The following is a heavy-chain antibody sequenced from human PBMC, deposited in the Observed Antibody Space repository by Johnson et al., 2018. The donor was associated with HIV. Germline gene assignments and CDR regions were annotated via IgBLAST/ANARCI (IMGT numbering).Heavy chain of an antibody. D-gene: IGHD3-9*01. Sequence: QVHLVESGGGVVQPGRSLRLSCAASAFSFSNYPMHWVRQAPGKGLEWVAVISYDGSNKYYADSVKGRFTISRANAKNSLYLQMNSLRAGDTGVYYCARAGDYDVLTGSLLRGTFDVWGQGTMVTVSS. CDR1: AFSFSNYP. J-gene: IGHJ3*01. CDR2: ISYDGSNK. V-gene: IGHV3-30*14. CDR3: ARAGDYDVLTGSLLRGTFDV.